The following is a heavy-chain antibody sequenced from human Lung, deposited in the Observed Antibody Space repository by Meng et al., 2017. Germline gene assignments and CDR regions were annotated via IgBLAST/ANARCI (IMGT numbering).Heavy chain of an antibody. V-gene: IGHV4-4*02. CDR2: IYHSGST. J-gene: IGHJ4*02. Sequence: QVQLQESCPGLVKPSGTLSLTCAVSDGSISSDNWWSWVRQTPGKGLEWIGEIYHSGSTNYNPSLKSRITISVDKPKNQFSLTLSSVTAADTAVYYCTKNDLYCLGYWGQGTLVTVSS. CDR3: TKNDLYCLGY. D-gene: IGHD3-3*01. CDR1: DGSISSDNW.